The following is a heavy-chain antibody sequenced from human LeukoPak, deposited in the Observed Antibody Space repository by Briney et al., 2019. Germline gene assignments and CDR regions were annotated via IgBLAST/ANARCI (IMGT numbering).Heavy chain of an antibody. V-gene: IGHV3-21*01. CDR2: ISSSSSYI. CDR3: ARVYCSSTSCYLGD. CDR1: GFAFSTYS. D-gene: IGHD2-2*01. J-gene: IGHJ4*02. Sequence: GGSLRLSCAASGFAFSTYSMHWVRQAPGKGLEWVSSISSSSSYIYYADSVKGRFTISRDNAKNSLYLQMNSLRAEDTAVYYCARVYCSSTSCYLGDWGQGTLVTVSS.